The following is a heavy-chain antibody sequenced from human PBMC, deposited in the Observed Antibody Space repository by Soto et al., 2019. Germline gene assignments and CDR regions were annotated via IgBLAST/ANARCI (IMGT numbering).Heavy chain of an antibody. CDR3: ARGVSAGVDY. CDR2: MEPSTGRT. CDR1: GYSFTSLD. J-gene: IGHJ4*02. D-gene: IGHD1-26*01. V-gene: IGHV1-8*01. Sequence: ASVKVSCKASGYSFTSLDINWVRQTAGQGLEWMGWMEPSTGRTGYAQKFQGRVTMTRDTSINTAYTELTTLTSDDTAFYYCARGVSAGVDYWGQGTLVTAPQ.